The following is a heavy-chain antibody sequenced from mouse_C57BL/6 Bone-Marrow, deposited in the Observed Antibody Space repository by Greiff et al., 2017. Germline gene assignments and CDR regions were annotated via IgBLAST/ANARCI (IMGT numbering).Heavy chain of an antibody. D-gene: IGHD1-1*02. J-gene: IGHJ1*03. CDR1: GYTFTSYG. CDR3: ARWGSHWYCDV. CDR2: IYPRSGNT. Sequence: QVQLQQPGAELARPGASVKLSCKASGYTFTSYGISWVKQRPGQGLEWIGEIYPRSGNTYYNEKFKGKATLTADKSSSTAYMELRSLTSEDSAVYFCARWGSHWYCDVWGTGTTVTVSS. V-gene: IGHV1-81*01.